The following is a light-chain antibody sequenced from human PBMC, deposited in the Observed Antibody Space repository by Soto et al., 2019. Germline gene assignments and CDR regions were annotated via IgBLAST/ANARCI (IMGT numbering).Light chain of an antibody. J-gene: IGKJ3*01. CDR2: GAS. Sequence: EIGMTQSPATLSVSPGERATLSCRASQSVSTKLAWYRHKPGHAPRLLIYGASTRATGIPARFSGSGSGTGFSLTINSVQSEYFAVYDCHQYKNWTHFTCGPGTTVHIK. CDR3: HQYKNWTHFT. CDR1: QSVSTK. V-gene: IGKV3-15*01.